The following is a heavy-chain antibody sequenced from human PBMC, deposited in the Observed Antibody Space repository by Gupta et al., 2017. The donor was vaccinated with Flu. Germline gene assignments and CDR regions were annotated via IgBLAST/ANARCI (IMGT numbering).Heavy chain of an antibody. V-gene: IGHV3-23*01. CDR1: GFTFSSYA. Sequence: EVQLLESGGGLVQPGGSLRLSCAASGFTFSSYAMSWVRQAPGKGLEWVSAISGSGGSTYYADSVKGRFTISRDNSKNTLYLQMNSLRAEDTAVYYCAKGGGPMVRGVIPLDYWGQGTLVTVSS. CDR2: ISGSGGST. J-gene: IGHJ4*02. D-gene: IGHD3-10*01. CDR3: AKGGGPMVRGVIPLDY.